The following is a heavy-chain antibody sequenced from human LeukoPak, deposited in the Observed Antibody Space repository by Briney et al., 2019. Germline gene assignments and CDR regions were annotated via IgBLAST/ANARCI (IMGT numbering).Heavy chain of an antibody. J-gene: IGHJ2*01. Sequence: ASVKVSCKASGYTFTSYGISWVRQAPGQGLEWMGWISAYNGNTNYAQKFQGRVTMTRDTSTSTVYMELSSLRSEDTAVYCCARTISDWYFDLWGRGTLVTVSS. D-gene: IGHD5-12*01. CDR2: ISAYNGNT. CDR1: GYTFTSYG. V-gene: IGHV1-18*01. CDR3: ARTISDWYFDL.